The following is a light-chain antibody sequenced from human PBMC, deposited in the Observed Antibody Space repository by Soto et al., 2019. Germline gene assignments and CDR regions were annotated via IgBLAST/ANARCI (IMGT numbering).Light chain of an antibody. V-gene: IGLV1-51*01. J-gene: IGLJ2*01. CDR3: GSWDTSLNAFI. Sequence: QSVLTQPPSVSAAPGQKVTISCSGTSSNIGNNYVSWYQQLPGTAPKLLIYDNNKRPSGIPDRFSGSKSGTSATLGISGLRTGDEADYYCGSWDTSLNAFIFGGGTKVTVL. CDR1: SSNIGNNY. CDR2: DNN.